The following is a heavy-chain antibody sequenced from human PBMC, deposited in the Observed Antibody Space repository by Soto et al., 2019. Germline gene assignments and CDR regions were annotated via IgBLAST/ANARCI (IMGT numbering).Heavy chain of an antibody. CDR2: ISACNGNT. V-gene: IGHV1-18*01. D-gene: IGHD5-12*01. Sequence: GASVKVSCKASGYTFTSYGISWVRQAPGQGLEWMGWISACNGNTNYAQKLQGRVTMTTDTSTSTAYMELRSLRSDDTAVYYCARDPGYSGYDFGPFDPRGQGTLVTVSS. J-gene: IGHJ5*02. CDR1: GYTFTSYG. CDR3: ARDPGYSGYDFGPFDP.